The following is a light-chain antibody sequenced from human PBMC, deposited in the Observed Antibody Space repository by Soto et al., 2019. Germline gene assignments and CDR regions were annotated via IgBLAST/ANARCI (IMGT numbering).Light chain of an antibody. CDR2: AND. Sequence: QSVLTQPPSVSGTPGQRVTISCSGSRSNIGGNAVTWYQQVPGTAPKLLIYANDQRPSGISDRFSGSKSSTSASLAISGLQSVDEADYYCAVWDDNLRGLFGGGTKLTVL. J-gene: IGLJ2*01. V-gene: IGLV1-44*01. CDR1: RSNIGGNA. CDR3: AVWDDNLRGL.